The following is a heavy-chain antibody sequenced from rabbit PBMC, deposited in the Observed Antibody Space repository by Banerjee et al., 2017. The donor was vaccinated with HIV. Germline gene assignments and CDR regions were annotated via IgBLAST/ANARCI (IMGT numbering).Heavy chain of an antibody. D-gene: IGHD4-2*01. CDR1: GFTLSSYW. CDR3: ARDLGGSIHL. V-gene: IGHV1S40*01. J-gene: IGHJ6*01. CDR2: INSNTGNT. Sequence: GASLTLTCTASGFTLSSYWMYWVRQTPGKGLEWIACINSNTGNTVYATWAKGRFTISRTSSTTVSLQMTSLTAADTATYLCARDLGGSIHLWGQGTLVTV.